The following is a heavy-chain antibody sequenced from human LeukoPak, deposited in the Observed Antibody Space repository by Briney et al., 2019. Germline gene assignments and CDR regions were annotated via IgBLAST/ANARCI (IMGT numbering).Heavy chain of an antibody. Sequence: GGSLRLSCAASGFTFSSYGMHWVRQAPGKGLEWVAFIRYDGSNKYYADSVKGRFTISRDNSKNTLYLQMNSLRAEDTAVYYCAKDDRLLTGIVIIPAAMDYWGQGTLVTVSS. CDR1: GFTFSSYG. V-gene: IGHV3-30*02. D-gene: IGHD2-2*01. CDR3: AKDDRLLTGIVIIPAAMDY. J-gene: IGHJ4*02. CDR2: IRYDGSNK.